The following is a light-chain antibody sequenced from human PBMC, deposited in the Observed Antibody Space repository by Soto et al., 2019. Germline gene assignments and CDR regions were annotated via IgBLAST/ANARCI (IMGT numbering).Light chain of an antibody. CDR3: CSYAGGHTWV. CDR2: DVS. J-gene: IGLJ3*02. V-gene: IGLV2-11*01. Sequence: QSALTQPRSVSGSPGQSVTISCTGTRSDVGDYDFVSWYHQHPGKVPKVIIYDVSERPSGVPDRFSGSKSGNTASLTISGLQAEDEAVYYCCSYAGGHTWVFGGGTKLTVL. CDR1: RSDVGDYDF.